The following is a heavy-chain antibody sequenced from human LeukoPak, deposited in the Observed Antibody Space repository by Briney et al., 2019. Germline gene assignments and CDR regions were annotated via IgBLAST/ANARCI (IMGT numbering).Heavy chain of an antibody. J-gene: IGHJ5*02. V-gene: IGHV4-59*11. Sequence: SETLSLTCTVSGGSISSHYWSWIRQPPGKGLEWIGYIYYSGSTNYNPSLKSRVTISVDTSKNQFSLKLSSVTAAGTAVYYCARQYYDSSGYYPSWFDPWGQGTLVTVSS. CDR2: IYYSGST. CDR3: ARQYYDSSGYYPSWFDP. CDR1: GGSISSHY. D-gene: IGHD3-22*01.